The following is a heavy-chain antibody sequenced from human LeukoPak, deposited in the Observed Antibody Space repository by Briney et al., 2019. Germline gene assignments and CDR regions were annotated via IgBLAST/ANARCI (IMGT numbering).Heavy chain of an antibody. CDR2: INHSGST. V-gene: IGHV4-34*01. CDR1: GGSFSGYY. D-gene: IGHD3-10*01. Sequence: SETLSLTCAVYGGSFSGYYWSWIRQPPGKGLEWIGEINHSGSTNYNPSLKSRVTISVDTSKNQFSLRLSSVTAADTAVYYCARDGRFGAKNVDYWGQGTLVTVSS. J-gene: IGHJ4*02. CDR3: ARDGRFGAKNVDY.